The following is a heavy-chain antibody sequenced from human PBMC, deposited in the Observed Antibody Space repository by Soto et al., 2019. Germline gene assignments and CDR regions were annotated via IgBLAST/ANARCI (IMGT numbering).Heavy chain of an antibody. J-gene: IGHJ5*02. CDR3: ARAAIHGSSWYFGFDP. D-gene: IGHD6-13*01. V-gene: IGHV1-69*01. CDR1: GGTFSRHA. Sequence: QVQLVQSGSEVKMPGSSVKVSCKTSGGTFSRHAINWVRQAPGQGLEWMGGIIPMFGTTNYAQKFKGRVTTSADESRSTAYVVLTRLRSEDAAVYYCARAAIHGSSWYFGFDPLWQGTLGSVS. CDR2: IIPMFGTT.